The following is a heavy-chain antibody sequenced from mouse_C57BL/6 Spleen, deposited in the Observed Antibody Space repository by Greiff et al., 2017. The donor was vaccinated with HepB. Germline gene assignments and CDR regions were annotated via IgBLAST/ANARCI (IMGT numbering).Heavy chain of an antibody. CDR3: ARSMGFDY. Sequence: QVQLQQPGAELVKPGASVKLSSKASGYTFTSYWMQWVKQRPGQGLEWIGEIDPSDSYTNYNQKFKGKATLTVDTSSSTAYMQLSSLTSEDSAVYYCARSMGFDYWGQGTTLTVSS. D-gene: IGHD2-3*01. J-gene: IGHJ2*01. CDR2: IDPSDSYT. CDR1: GYTFTSYW. V-gene: IGHV1-50*01.